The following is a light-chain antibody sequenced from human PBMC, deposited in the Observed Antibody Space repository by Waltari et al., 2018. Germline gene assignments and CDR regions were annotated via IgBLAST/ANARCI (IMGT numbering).Light chain of an antibody. CDR2: GAS. Sequence: DIVMTQSPYSRAGSLGDGSTINRKPAQSLFYSTNNKNMLAWYQQQPGKPPKLLIYGASTREPGVPDRFRGSGSGTDFTLTISSLQAEDVAVYFCQQYYTTPRTFGPGTKVEI. J-gene: IGKJ1*01. CDR1: QSLFYSTNNKNM. V-gene: IGKV4-1*01. CDR3: QQYYTTPRT.